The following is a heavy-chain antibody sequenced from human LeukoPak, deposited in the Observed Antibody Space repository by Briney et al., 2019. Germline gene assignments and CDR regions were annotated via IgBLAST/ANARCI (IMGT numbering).Heavy chain of an antibody. J-gene: IGHJ4*02. CDR1: GYTFTTYG. CDR2: SSPYNGNT. D-gene: IGHD6-19*01. Sequence: GASVKVSCKASGYTFTTYGISWVRQAPGQGLEWMGWSSPYNGNTNYAQKLRGRVTMTTDTSTSTAYMELRSLRPDDTAVYYCARGGTSGWRTPNDDYWGQGTLVTVSS. V-gene: IGHV1-18*01. CDR3: ARGGTSGWRTPNDDY.